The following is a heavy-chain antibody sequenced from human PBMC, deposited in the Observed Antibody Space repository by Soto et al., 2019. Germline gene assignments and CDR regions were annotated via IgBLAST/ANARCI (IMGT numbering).Heavy chain of an antibody. CDR1: RYSFTTYW. CDR2: IYPGDSDT. D-gene: IGHD6-13*01. J-gene: IGHJ4*02. CDR3: ARKDIAGNSVDF. Sequence: PEECLKISCKASRYSFTTYWIGWVRQMPGKGLEWMGIIYPGDSDTRYSPSFQGQVTISADKSISTAYLQWSSLKASDSAMFYCARKDIAGNSVDFWGQGTLVTVSS. V-gene: IGHV5-51*01.